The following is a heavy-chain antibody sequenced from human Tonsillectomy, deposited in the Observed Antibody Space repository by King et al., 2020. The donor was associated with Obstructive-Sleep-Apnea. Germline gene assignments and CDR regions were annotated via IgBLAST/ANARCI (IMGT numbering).Heavy chain of an antibody. D-gene: IGHD6-25*01. J-gene: IGHJ4*02. CDR1: GYTFSGYY. CDR2: CNPNSGGA. Sequence: QLVQSGAEVKKPGAAVKVSCKGSGYTFSGYYIHWGRQAPGPGLEWVGWCNPNSGGADYAQKFQGRGTMNRDTSINTAYLELGRLTADDTAVYFCARDAAAELHRRSNYFDYWGQGTLVTVSS. V-gene: IGHV1-2*02. CDR3: ARDAAAELHRRSNYFDY.